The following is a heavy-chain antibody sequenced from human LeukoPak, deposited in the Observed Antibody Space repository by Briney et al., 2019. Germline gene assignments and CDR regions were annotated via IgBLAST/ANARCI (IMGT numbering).Heavy chain of an antibody. Sequence: GGSLRLSCAASGFTFSSYSMNWVRQAPGKGLEWVSYISSSSSTIHYADSVKGRFTISRDNAKNSLYLQMNSLRAEDTAVYYCARPTPRYYYDSSGYSHDAFDIWGQGTMVTVSS. V-gene: IGHV3-48*01. J-gene: IGHJ3*02. D-gene: IGHD3-22*01. CDR1: GFTFSSYS. CDR3: ARPTPRYYYDSSGYSHDAFDI. CDR2: ISSSSSTI.